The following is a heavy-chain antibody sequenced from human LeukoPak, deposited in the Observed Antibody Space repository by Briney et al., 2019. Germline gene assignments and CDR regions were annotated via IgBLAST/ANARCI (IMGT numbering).Heavy chain of an antibody. CDR3: AGGGGAGLAD. J-gene: IGHJ4*02. Sequence: SETLSLTCTVSGGSISSSNYYWGWFRQPPGKGLEWIGSIYYSGSTYYNPSLKSRVTISVDTSKNQFSLNLSSVTAADTAVYYCAGGGGAGLADWGQGTLVTVSS. V-gene: IGHV4-39*01. CDR2: IYYSGST. D-gene: IGHD4-23*01. CDR1: GGSISSSNYY.